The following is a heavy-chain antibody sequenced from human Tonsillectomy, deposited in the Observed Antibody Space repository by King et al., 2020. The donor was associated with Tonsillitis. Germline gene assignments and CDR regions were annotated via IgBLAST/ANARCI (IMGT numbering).Heavy chain of an antibody. D-gene: IGHD3-9*01. CDR2: ISYDGTTK. CDR3: AKDSRYVAWLLRDGSMDV. V-gene: IGHV3-30*18. J-gene: IGHJ6*02. Sequence: VQLVQSGGGVVQPGRSLRLSCAASGFTFSTYGMHWVRQAPGKGLEWVAVISYDGTTKYYSDSVKGRFTISRDISKNTLYLQMNSLRAEDTAVYYCAKDSRYVAWLLRDGSMDVWGQGTTVTVSS. CDR1: GFTFSTYG.